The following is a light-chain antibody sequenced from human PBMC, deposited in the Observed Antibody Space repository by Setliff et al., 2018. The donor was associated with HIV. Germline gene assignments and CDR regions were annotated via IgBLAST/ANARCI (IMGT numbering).Light chain of an antibody. CDR1: SNDICAYNY. CDR2: EVN. V-gene: IGLV2-14*01. J-gene: IGLJ1*01. Sequence: QSALTQPASVSGSPGQSLTISCNGTSNDICAYNYVSWYQQHPDRAPKLMIYEVNNRPSGVSNRFSGSKSGDTASLTISGLQAEDEADYYCSSYTMNTYVFGTGTKVTVL. CDR3: SSYTMNTYV.